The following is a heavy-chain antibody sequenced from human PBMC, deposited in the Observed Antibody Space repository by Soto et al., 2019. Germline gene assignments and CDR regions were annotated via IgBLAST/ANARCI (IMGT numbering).Heavy chain of an antibody. CDR2: IYYSGST. J-gene: IGHJ6*03. CDR3: RGYCSSTSCYDSLWYADYYYYYMDV. V-gene: IGHV4-39*01. Sequence: PPESLSLTCTVSGGSISSSSYYWGWIRQPPGKGLEWIGSIYYSGSTYYNPSLKSRVTISVDTSKNQFSLKLSSVTAADTAVYYCRGYCSSTSCYDSLWYADYYYYYMDVWGKGTTVTVSS. CDR1: GGSISSSSYY. D-gene: IGHD2-2*01.